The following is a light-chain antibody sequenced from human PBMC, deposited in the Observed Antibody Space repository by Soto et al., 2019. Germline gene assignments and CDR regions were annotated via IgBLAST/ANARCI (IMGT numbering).Light chain of an antibody. CDR3: QQYGDSPPT. CDR2: GTS. V-gene: IGKV3-20*01. Sequence: EIVLTQSPGTLSLSPGESATLSCRASQSVSSNSLAWYRRNPGQPPSLLIYGTSTRATDIPRRFSGSGSGTDFPLTITRLAPEDFAVYFCQQYGDSPPTFGQGTKVEVK. CDR1: QSVSSNS. J-gene: IGKJ1*01.